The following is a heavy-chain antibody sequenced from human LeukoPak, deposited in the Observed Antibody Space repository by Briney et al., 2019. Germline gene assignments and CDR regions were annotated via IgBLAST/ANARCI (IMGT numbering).Heavy chain of an antibody. J-gene: IGHJ5*02. D-gene: IGHD3-9*01. CDR3: AKQGGYFDWTYRWDWFDP. V-gene: IGHV3-23*01. Sequence: PGGSLRLSCAASGFTFSSYAMSWVRQAPGKGLEWVSAISGSGGSTYYADSVKGRFTISRANSKNTLYLQMNSLRAEDTAVYYCAKQGGYFDWTYRWDWFDPWGQGTLVTVSS. CDR1: GFTFSSYA. CDR2: ISGSGGST.